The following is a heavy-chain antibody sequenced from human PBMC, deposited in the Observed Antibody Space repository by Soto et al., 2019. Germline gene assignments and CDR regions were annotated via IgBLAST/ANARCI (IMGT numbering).Heavy chain of an antibody. Sequence: ASVKVSCKASGYTFTSYGISWVRQAPGQGLEWMGWISAYNGNTNYAQKLQGRVTMTTDTSTSTAYMELRSLRSDDTAVYYCASRVFGVVTHPHHYYCIDVWGQGTTVTVT. D-gene: IGHD3-3*01. CDR1: GYTFTSYG. J-gene: IGHJ6*02. CDR3: ASRVFGVVTHPHHYYCIDV. CDR2: ISAYNGNT. V-gene: IGHV1-18*01.